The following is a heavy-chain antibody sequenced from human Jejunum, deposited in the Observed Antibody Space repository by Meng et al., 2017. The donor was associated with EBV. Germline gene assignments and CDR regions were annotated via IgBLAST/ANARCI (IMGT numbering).Heavy chain of an antibody. V-gene: IGHV1-2*06. CDR2: INPNSGGA. CDR3: AREGLVGDLRYFDL. J-gene: IGHJ2*01. CDR1: AYTFAGYY. D-gene: IGHD3-16*01. Sequence: QGQLGQSGAEVKKPGASVKASCKASAYTFAGYYMHWVRQAPGQGLEWMGRINPNSGGANYAQKFQGRATMTRDTSISTAYMELSRLRSDDTAVYYCAREGLVGDLRYFDLWGRGTLVTVSS.